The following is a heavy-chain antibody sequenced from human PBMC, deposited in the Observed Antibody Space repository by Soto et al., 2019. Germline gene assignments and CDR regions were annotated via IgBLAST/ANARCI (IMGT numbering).Heavy chain of an antibody. CDR3: AREGNGTTPSWFDP. V-gene: IGHV4-31*03. D-gene: IGHD1-7*01. CDR1: GGPIGPGGYS. CDR2: VYYSGTT. Sequence: SETLSLTCTVSGGPIGPGGYSWSWIRQQSGKGLEWIGYVYYSGTTYYNPSLESRASISVTTSKNQFSLKLRSVTAADTAVYYCAREGNGTTPSWFDPWGRGTQVTVSS. J-gene: IGHJ5*02.